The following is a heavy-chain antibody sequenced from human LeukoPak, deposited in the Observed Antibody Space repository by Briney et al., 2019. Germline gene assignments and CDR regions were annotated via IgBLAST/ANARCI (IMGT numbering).Heavy chain of an antibody. V-gene: IGHV1-46*01. CDR3: ARGMKDTYYYDSSGYYYWFDP. J-gene: IGHJ5*02. CDR1: GYTFTSYG. D-gene: IGHD3-22*01. Sequence: ASVKVCCKASGYTFTSYGISWVRQAPGQGLEWMGIINPSGGSTSYAQKFQGRVTMTRDTSTSTVYMELSSLRSEDTAVYYCARGMKDTYYYDSSGYYYWFDPWGQGTLVTVSS. CDR2: INPSGGST.